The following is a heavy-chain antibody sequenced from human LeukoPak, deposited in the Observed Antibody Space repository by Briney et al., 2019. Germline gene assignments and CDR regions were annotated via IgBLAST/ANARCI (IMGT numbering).Heavy chain of an antibody. D-gene: IGHD1-26*01. CDR3: AKDASFSGRYYFDY. J-gene: IGHJ4*02. CDR2: ISGSVDST. V-gene: IGHV3-23*01. Sequence: QAGGSLRLSCVASGFTFSSYAMGWVRQAPGKGLKWVSTISGSVDSTYYADSVKGRFTISRDNSQNTLYLQMNSLRAEDTAVYFCAKDASFSGRYYFDYWGQGTLVTVSS. CDR1: GFTFSSYA.